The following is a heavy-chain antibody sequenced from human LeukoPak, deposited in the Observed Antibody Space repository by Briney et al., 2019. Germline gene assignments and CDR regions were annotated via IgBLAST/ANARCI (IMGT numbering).Heavy chain of an antibody. CDR1: AGTFSSYA. Sequence: SVKVSCKASAGTFSSYAISWVRQAPGQGLEWMGRIIPILGIANYAQKFQGRVTITADKSTSTAYMELSRLRSEDTAVYYCARVPGPYSGSYGPRDWGQGTLVTVSS. J-gene: IGHJ4*02. V-gene: IGHV1-69*04. CDR2: IIPILGIA. CDR3: ARVPGPYSGSYGPRD. D-gene: IGHD1-26*01.